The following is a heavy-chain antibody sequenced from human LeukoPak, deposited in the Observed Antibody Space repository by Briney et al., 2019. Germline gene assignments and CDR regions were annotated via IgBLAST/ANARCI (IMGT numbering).Heavy chain of an antibody. Sequence: SETLSLTCTVSGGSISSYYWSWIRQPAGKGLEWIGRIYTSGSTNYNPSLKSRVTMSVDTSKNQFSLKLSFVTAADTAVYYCARERRITMVRGVINVPDYWGQGTLVTVSS. J-gene: IGHJ4*02. V-gene: IGHV4-4*07. CDR2: IYTSGST. CDR1: GGSISSYY. D-gene: IGHD3-10*01. CDR3: ARERRITMVRGVINVPDY.